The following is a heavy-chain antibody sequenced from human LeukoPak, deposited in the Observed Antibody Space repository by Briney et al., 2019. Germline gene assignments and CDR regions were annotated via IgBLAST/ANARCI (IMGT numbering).Heavy chain of an antibody. CDR3: ARDRGSQPFIDY. Sequence: PSETLSLTCTVPGGSISSYYWSWIRQPPGKGLEWIGSIYYSGSTNYNPSLKSRVTISVDTSKNQFSLKLSSVTAADTAVYYCARDRGSQPFIDYWGQGTLVTVSS. V-gene: IGHV4-59*01. J-gene: IGHJ4*02. CDR1: GGSISSYY. CDR2: IYYSGST. D-gene: IGHD1-26*01.